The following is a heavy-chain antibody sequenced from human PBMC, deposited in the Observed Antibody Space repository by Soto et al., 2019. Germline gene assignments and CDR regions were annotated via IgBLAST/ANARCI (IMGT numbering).Heavy chain of an antibody. V-gene: IGHV3-21*01. CDR2: ISISSTYI. J-gene: IGHJ5*02. Sequence: NPGGSLRLSCAASGFTFSSYTMNWVRQAPGKGLEWVSSISISSTYIFYADPLKGRFTISRDNAKNSLYLQMNSLRAEDTAVYYCARGGRAYSSSSPIWFDPWGQGSLVTAPQ. D-gene: IGHD6-6*01. CDR1: GFTFSSYT. CDR3: ARGGRAYSSSSPIWFDP.